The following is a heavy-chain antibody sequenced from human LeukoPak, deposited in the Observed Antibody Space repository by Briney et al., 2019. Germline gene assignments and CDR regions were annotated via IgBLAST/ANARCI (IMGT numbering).Heavy chain of an antibody. CDR1: GFTFSSYS. J-gene: IGHJ4*02. Sequence: GGSLRLSCAASGFTFSSYSMNWVRQAPGKGLEWVANINQDGSAKYYVDSVKGRFTISRDNADSSLYLQMNALRADDTAMYYCATSHHTSSGQNFDYWGQGTLVSVSS. CDR2: INQDGSAK. V-gene: IGHV3-7*01. CDR3: ATSHHTSSGQNFDY. D-gene: IGHD6-25*01.